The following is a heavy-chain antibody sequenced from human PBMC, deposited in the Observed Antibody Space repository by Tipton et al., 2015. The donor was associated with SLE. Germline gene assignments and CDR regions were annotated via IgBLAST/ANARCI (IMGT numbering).Heavy chain of an antibody. J-gene: IGHJ5*02. V-gene: IGHV4-34*01. CDR3: ATLTVTIPRWFDP. CDR2: INRSGST. D-gene: IGHD4-17*01. CDR1: GESFGTYY. Sequence: TLSLTCAVYGESFGTYYWSWIRQPPGKGLEWIGEINRSGSTNYNPSLKSRVTISVDTSKNQFSLKLSSVTAADTAVYYCATLTVTIPRWFDPWGQGTLVTVSS.